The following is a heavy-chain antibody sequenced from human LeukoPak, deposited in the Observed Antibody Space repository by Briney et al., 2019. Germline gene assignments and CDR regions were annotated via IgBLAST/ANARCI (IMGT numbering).Heavy chain of an antibody. D-gene: IGHD1-26*01. V-gene: IGHV3-74*01. CDR1: GFTFSSYW. CDR3: ARVLAGATYFDY. J-gene: IGHJ4*01. Sequence: SGGSLRLSCAASGFTFSSYWMHWVRQAPGKGLVWVSRINSDGSSTSYADSVKGRFTISRDSAKNSLYLQMNSLRAKDTAVYYCARVLAGATYFDYWGQGTLVTVSS. CDR2: INSDGSST.